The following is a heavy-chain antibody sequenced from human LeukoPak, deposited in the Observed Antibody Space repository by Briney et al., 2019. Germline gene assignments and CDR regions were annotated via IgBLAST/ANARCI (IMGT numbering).Heavy chain of an antibody. CDR3: ARDSWELFSFDY. D-gene: IGHD1-26*01. V-gene: IGHV3-23*01. CDR2: ISGRGASK. J-gene: IGHJ4*02. CDR1: GLTFNNYA. Sequence: GGSLRLSCAVSGLTFNNYAMSWVRQAPGKGLEWVSGISGRGASKYYADSVKGRFTISRDNAKNSLYLQMNSLRAEDTAVYYCARDSWELFSFDYWGQGTLVTVSS.